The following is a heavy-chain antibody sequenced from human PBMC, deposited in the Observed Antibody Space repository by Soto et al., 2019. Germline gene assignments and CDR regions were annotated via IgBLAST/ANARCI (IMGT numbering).Heavy chain of an antibody. V-gene: IGHV3-53*04. CDR3: ARVAFGDYIDY. CDR1: GCTVSSNY. J-gene: IGHJ4*02. Sequence: GGSLRLSCAASGCTVSSNYMSWVRQAPGKGLEWLSVIYSGGSTYYADSVKGRFTISRHNSKNTVYLQMNSLRAEDTAVYYCARVAFGDYIDYWGQGTLVTVSS. CDR2: IYSGGST. D-gene: IGHD2-15*01.